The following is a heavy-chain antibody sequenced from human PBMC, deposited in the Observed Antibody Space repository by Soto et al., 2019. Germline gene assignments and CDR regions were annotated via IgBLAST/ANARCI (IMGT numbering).Heavy chain of an antibody. CDR1: GYTFTSYD. CDR2: INPSGGST. J-gene: IGHJ4*02. Sequence: XSVKVSFNASGYTFTSYDIHWVRQAPGQGLEWMGVINPSGGSTTYAQKFHGRVTMTTDTSTSTVYMELSSLTSEDTAVYYCTALLLGYWGQGTLVTVSS. CDR3: TALLLGY. D-gene: IGHD1-26*01. V-gene: IGHV1-46*01.